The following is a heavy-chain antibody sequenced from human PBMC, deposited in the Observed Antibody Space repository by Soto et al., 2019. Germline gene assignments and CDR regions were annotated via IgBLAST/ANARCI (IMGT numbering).Heavy chain of an antibody. J-gene: IGHJ5*02. D-gene: IGHD3-10*01. CDR1: GGSISSSSYY. CDR3: ARRLWFGELLPPWFDP. CDR2: IYYSGST. V-gene: IGHV4-39*01. Sequence: SETLSLTCTVSGGSISSSSYYWGWIRQPPGKGLEWIGSIYYSGSTYYNPSLKSRVTISVDTSKNQFSLKLSSVTAADTAVYYCARRLWFGELLPPWFDPWGQGTLVTVSS.